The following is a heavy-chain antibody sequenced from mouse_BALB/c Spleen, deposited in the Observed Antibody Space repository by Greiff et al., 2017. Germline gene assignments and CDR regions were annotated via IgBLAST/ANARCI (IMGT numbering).Heavy chain of an antibody. CDR2: ISSGGGNT. V-gene: IGHV5-9*03. CDR1: GFTFSSYT. J-gene: IGHJ2*01. D-gene: IGHD1-2*01. Sequence: EVKLMESGGGLVKPGGSLKLSCAASGFTFSSYTMSWVRQTPEKRLEWVATISSGGGNTYYPDSVKGRFTISRDNAKNNLYLQMSSLRSEDTALYYCARCPFITTASYYFDYWGQGTTLTVSS. CDR3: ARCPFITTASYYFDY.